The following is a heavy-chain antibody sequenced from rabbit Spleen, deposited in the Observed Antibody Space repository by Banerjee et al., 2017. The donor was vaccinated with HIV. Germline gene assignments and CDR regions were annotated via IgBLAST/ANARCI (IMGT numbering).Heavy chain of an antibody. D-gene: IGHD8-1*01. J-gene: IGHJ6*01. V-gene: IGHV1S40*01. Sequence: QSLEESGGDLVQPGGSLTLTCTASGLDFNNKYWVCWVRQAPGKGLEWIACIGVGSGGNTWYANWAKGRFTISKTSSTTVTLQMTSLTVADTATYFCARDTGSSFSSYGMDLWGPGTLVTVS. CDR2: IGVGSGGNT. CDR3: ARDTGSSFSSYGMDL. CDR1: GLDFNNKYW.